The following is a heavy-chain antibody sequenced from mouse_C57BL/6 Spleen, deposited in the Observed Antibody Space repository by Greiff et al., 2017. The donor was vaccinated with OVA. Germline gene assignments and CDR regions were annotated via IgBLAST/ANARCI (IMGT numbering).Heavy chain of an antibody. Sequence: QVQLKESGPGLVAPSQSLSITCTVSGFSLTSYSVDWVRQSPGKGLEWLGVIWGVGSTNYNSALKSRLSISKDNSKSQVFLKMNSLQTDDTAMYYCARDYYGSSYNAMDYWGQGTSVTVSS. CDR1: GFSLTSYS. CDR3: ARDYYGSSYNAMDY. CDR2: IWGVGST. D-gene: IGHD1-1*01. J-gene: IGHJ4*01. V-gene: IGHV2-6*01.